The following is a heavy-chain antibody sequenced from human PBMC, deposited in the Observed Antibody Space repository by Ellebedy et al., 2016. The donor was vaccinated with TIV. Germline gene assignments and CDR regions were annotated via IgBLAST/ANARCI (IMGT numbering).Heavy chain of an antibody. CDR3: AGNRWGTGYDMETDY. CDR1: GGSISSGGYY. Sequence: SETLSLTCTVSGGSISSGGYYWNWIRQHPGKGLEWIGHIDYSGNTDYNPSLKSRVTISGDMSQNQFSLKLRSVTAADTAVYYCAGNRWGTGYDMETDYWGQGTLVTVSS. J-gene: IGHJ4*02. CDR2: IDYSGNT. V-gene: IGHV4-31*03. D-gene: IGHD5-12*01.